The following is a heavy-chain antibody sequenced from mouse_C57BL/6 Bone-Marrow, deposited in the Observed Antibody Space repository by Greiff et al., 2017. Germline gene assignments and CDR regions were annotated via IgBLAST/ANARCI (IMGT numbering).Heavy chain of an antibody. D-gene: IGHD2-3*01. CDR1: GYAFSSSW. V-gene: IGHV1-82*01. J-gene: IGHJ2*01. CDR2: IYPGDGDT. Sequence: QVQLQQSGPELVKPGASVKISCKASGYAFSSSWMNWVKQRPGKGLEWIGRIYPGDGDTNYNGKFKGKATLTADKSSSTAYMQLSSLTSEDSAVYSCERSRGNGPYDNWGRGTAITVSA. CDR3: ERSRGNGPYDN.